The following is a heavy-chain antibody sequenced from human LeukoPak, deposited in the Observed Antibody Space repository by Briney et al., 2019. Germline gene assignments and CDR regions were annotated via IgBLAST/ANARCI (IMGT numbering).Heavy chain of an antibody. V-gene: IGHV4-59*11. CDR3: ARVGYYDSSGYFDY. J-gene: IGHJ4*02. CDR1: GGSLSSHY. D-gene: IGHD3-22*01. Sequence: SETLSLTCTVSGGSLSSHYWSWIRQPPGKGLEWIGYIYYSGTTNYNPSLKSRVTISVDTSKNQFSLKLSSVTAADTAVYYCARVGYYDSSGYFDYWGQGTLVTVSS. CDR2: IYYSGTT.